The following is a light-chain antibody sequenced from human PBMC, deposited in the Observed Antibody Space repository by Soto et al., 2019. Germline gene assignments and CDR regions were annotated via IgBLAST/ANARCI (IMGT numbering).Light chain of an antibody. J-gene: IGLJ1*01. CDR1: SSDIGGYNY. Sequence: QSALTQPAYVSGSPGQSITISCAGTSSDIGGYNYVSWYQQLPGKVPKLIIYDVSNRPSGVSDRFSGSKSGNAASLTISGLQAEDEADYYCSSYTSTSTLYVFGTGTKLTV. V-gene: IGLV2-14*03. CDR3: SSYTSTSTLYV. CDR2: DVS.